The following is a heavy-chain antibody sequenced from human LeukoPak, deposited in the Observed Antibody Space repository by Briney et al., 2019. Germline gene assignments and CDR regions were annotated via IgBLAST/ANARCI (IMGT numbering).Heavy chain of an antibody. CDR2: INHSGST. D-gene: IGHD3-10*01. V-gene: IGHV4-34*01. CDR3: ASILWFGVGVDY. Sequence: SETLSLTCAVYGGSFSGYYWSWIRQPPGKGLEWIGEINHSGSTNYNPSLKSRVTISVDTSKNQFSLKLSSVTAADTAVYYCASILWFGVGVDYWGQGTLVTVSS. CDR1: GGSFSGYY. J-gene: IGHJ4*02.